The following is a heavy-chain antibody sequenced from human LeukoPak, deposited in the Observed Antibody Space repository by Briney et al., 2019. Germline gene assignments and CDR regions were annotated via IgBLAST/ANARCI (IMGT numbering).Heavy chain of an antibody. D-gene: IGHD3-10*01. CDR2: IIPIFGTA. J-gene: IGHJ3*02. V-gene: IGHV1-69*05. CDR3: ARDGGKVWFGEKLPGANAFDI. CDR1: GGTFTSYA. Sequence: SVRVSCKASGGTFTSYAISWVRQAPGQGLEWMGRIIPIFGTANYAQKFQGRVTITTDESTSTAYMELSSLRSEDTAVYYCARDGGKVWFGEKLPGANAFDIWGQGTMVTVSS.